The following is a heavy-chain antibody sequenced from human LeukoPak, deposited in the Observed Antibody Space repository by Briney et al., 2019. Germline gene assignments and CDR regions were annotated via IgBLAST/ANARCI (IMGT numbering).Heavy chain of an antibody. CDR3: AKYGAAAGTAWFDP. CDR2: ISGSGDNT. CDR1: GFTFSSHG. V-gene: IGHV3-23*01. D-gene: IGHD6-13*01. J-gene: IGHJ5*02. Sequence: GGSLRLSCAASGFTFSSHGMSWVRQAPGTGLEGVSTISGSGDNTYYADSVKGRFTISTDNSKNTQYLQMNSLRAENTALHYCAKYGAAAGTAWFDPWGQGTLVTVSS.